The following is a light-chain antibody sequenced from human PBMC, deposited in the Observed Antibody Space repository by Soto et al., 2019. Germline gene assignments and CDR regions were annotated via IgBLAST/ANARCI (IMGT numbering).Light chain of an antibody. CDR3: QQYNSYVLT. J-gene: IGKJ4*01. CDR1: QSISSW. Sequence: DIQITQSPSTLSASVGDRVTITCRASQSISSWLAWYQQKPGKAPKLLIFDASTLERGVPSRFSGSGSGTEFTLTISSLQPDDFATYYCQQYNSYVLTFGGGTKVDI. CDR2: DAS. V-gene: IGKV1-5*01.